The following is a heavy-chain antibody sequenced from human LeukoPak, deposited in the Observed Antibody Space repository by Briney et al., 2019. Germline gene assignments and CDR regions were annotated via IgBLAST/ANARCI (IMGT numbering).Heavy chain of an antibody. CDR3: ARVNRYYGSGTYYHDAFDV. Sequence: PGGSLRLSCAASGFIVSSYYMSWVRQAPVKGLEWVSVIHSGGDTYYADSVKGRFTISRDISKNTLYLQMNNLRAEDTAVYYCARVNRYYGSGTYYHDAFDVWGRGTMVTVSS. D-gene: IGHD3-10*01. CDR1: GFIVSSYY. V-gene: IGHV3-66*01. J-gene: IGHJ3*01. CDR2: IHSGGDT.